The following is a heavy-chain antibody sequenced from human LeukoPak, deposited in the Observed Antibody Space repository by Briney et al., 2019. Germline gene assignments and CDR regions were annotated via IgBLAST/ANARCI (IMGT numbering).Heavy chain of an antibody. V-gene: IGHV4-30-4*08. D-gene: IGHD3-16*01. CDR1: GGSISSGDYY. CDR2: IYYSGST. CDR3: ARVGPWDYDYVWGSYVSAFDI. J-gene: IGHJ3*02. Sequence: SETLSLTCTVSGGSISSGDYYWSWIRQPPGKGLEWIGYIYYSGSTYYNPSLTSRVTISVDTSKNQFSLKLSSVTAADTAVYYCARVGPWDYDYVWGSYVSAFDIWGQGTMVTVSS.